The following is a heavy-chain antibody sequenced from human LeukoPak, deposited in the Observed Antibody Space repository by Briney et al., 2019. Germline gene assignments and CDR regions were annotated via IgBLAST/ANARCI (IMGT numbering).Heavy chain of an antibody. V-gene: IGHV3-30-3*01. CDR1: GFTFSRYA. Sequence: GRSLRLSCAASGFTFSRYAMHWVRQAPGKGLEWVTIISYDGSNKYYADSVKGRFTISRDNSKNTLYLQMNSLRAEDTAVYYCAKDAEYYGGNPYFDYWGQGTLVTVSS. J-gene: IGHJ4*02. CDR3: AKDAEYYGGNPYFDY. D-gene: IGHD4-23*01. CDR2: ISYDGSNK.